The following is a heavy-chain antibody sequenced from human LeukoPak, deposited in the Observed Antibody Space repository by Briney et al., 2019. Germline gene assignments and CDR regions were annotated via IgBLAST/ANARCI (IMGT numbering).Heavy chain of an antibody. Sequence: PGGSLRLSCAASGFTVSSNYMSWVRQAPGKGLEWVSVIYSGGSTYYADSVKGRFTISRDNSKNTLYLQMNSLRAEDTAVYYCARDLVGATGYWGQGTLGTVSS. CDR2: IYSGGST. J-gene: IGHJ4*02. CDR3: ARDLVGATGY. CDR1: GFTVSSNY. D-gene: IGHD1-26*01. V-gene: IGHV3-53*01.